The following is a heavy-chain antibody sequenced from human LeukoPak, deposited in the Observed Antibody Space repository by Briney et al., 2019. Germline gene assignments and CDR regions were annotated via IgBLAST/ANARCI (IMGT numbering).Heavy chain of an antibody. D-gene: IGHD4-23*01. V-gene: IGHV1-58*01. CDR3: ARDQGNPGYYYYGMDV. CDR1: GFTFTSSA. J-gene: IGHJ6*02. Sequence: SVKVSCKASGFTFTSSAVQWVRQARGQRLEWIGWIVVGSGNTNYAQKLQERVTITRDMSTSTAYMELSSLRSEGTAVYYCARDQGNPGYYYYGMDVWGQGTTVTVSS. CDR2: IVVGSGNT.